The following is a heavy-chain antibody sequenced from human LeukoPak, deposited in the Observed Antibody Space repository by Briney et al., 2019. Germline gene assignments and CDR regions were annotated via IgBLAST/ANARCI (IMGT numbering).Heavy chain of an antibody. Sequence: SETLSLTCTVSGGSISSYYWSWIRQPPGKGLEWIGYIYYSGSTNYNPSLKSRVTTSVDTSKNQFSLKLSSVTAADTAVYYWARETYYDFWSGYRGFDYWGQGTLVTVSS. CDR3: ARETYYDFWSGYRGFDY. V-gene: IGHV4-59*01. CDR1: GGSISSYY. D-gene: IGHD3-3*01. J-gene: IGHJ4*02. CDR2: IYYSGST.